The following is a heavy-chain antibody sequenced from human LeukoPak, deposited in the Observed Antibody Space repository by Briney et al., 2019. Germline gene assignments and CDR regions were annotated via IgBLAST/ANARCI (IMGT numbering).Heavy chain of an antibody. J-gene: IGHJ4*02. CDR2: IYHSGST. CDR1: GYSISSGYY. CDR3: ARNYDILTGYYKGQYFDY. D-gene: IGHD3-9*01. Sequence: SETLSLTCTVSGYSISSGYYWGWIRQPPGKGLEWIGSIYHSGSTYYNPSLKSRVTISVDTSKNQFSLKLSSVTAADTAVYYCARNYDILTGYYKGQYFDYWGQGTLVTVSS. V-gene: IGHV4-38-2*02.